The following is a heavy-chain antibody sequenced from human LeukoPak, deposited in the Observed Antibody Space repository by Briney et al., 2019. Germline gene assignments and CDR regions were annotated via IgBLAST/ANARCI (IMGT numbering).Heavy chain of an antibody. Sequence: GGSLRLSCAASGFTFSTYSMNWVRQAPGKGLEWVSYISSSISTMYYADSAEGRFTISRDNAKTSLYLQMNSLRAEDTAVYYCVRVLTVTFDSWGQGTLVTVSS. J-gene: IGHJ4*02. V-gene: IGHV3-48*01. D-gene: IGHD4-17*01. CDR1: GFTFSTYS. CDR3: VRVLTVTFDS. CDR2: ISSSISTM.